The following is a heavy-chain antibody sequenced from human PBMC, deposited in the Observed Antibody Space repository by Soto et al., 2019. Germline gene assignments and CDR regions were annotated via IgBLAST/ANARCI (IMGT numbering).Heavy chain of an antibody. J-gene: IGHJ4*02. CDR1: GYYFTSYY. CDR2: IDPSGGST. V-gene: IGHV1-46*03. D-gene: IGHD3-3*01. Sequence: ASVKVSCKASGYYFTSYYMHWVRKDHGQGLEWMGIIDPSGGSTSYAQKFQGRVSMTRDTSTSTVYMDLSSLRSEDTAVYYCARDLTGGPTYYDFWSGYSPVDYWGLGTLVTVPS. CDR3: ARDLTGGPTYYDFWSGYSPVDY.